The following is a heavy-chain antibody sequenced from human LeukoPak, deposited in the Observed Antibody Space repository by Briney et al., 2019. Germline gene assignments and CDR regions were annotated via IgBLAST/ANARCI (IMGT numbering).Heavy chain of an antibody. J-gene: IGHJ4*02. D-gene: IGHD6-25*01. CDR1: GFTFSSYG. CDR2: ISYDGSNK. CDR3: AKDCIAGSGWHCFDY. V-gene: IGHV3-30*18. Sequence: PGGSLRLSCAASGFTFSSYGMHWVRQAPGKGLEWVAVISYDGSNKYYADSVKGRFTISRDNSKNSLYLQMNSLRTEDTALYYCAKDCIAGSGWHCFDYWGQGTLVTVSS.